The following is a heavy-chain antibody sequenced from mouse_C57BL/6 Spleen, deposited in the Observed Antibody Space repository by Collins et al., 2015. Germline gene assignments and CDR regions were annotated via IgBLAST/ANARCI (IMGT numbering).Heavy chain of an antibody. V-gene: IGHV1-12*01. CDR1: GYTFTSYN. CDR2: IYPGNGDT. D-gene: IGHD2-4*01. Sequence: QAYLQQSGAELVRPGASVKMSCKASGYTFTSYNMHWVKQTPRQGLEWIGAIYPGNGDTSYNQKFKGKATLTVDKSSSTAYMQLSSLTSEDSAVYFCATGGLRESAMDYWGQGTSVTVSS. J-gene: IGHJ4*01. CDR3: ATGGLRESAMDY.